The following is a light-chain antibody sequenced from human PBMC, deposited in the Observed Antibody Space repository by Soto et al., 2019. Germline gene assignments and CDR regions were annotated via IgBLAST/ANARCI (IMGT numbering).Light chain of an antibody. V-gene: IGLV2-14*03. CDR1: SSDIGSHDH. CDR2: AVS. Sequence: QSVLTQPASVSGSPGQSITISCSGTSSDIGSHDHVAWYQQFPGKSPKLIIYAVSDRPSGVSDRFSGSKSGISASLTISGLQTEDEADYYCISYTDRQSYLFGTGTKVTVL. J-gene: IGLJ1*01. CDR3: ISYTDRQSYL.